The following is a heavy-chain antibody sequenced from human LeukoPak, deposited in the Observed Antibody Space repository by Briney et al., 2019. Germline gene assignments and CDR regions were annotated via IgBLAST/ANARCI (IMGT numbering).Heavy chain of an antibody. J-gene: IGHJ6*02. V-gene: IGHV3-33*01. CDR3: ARDLSVGYYGMDV. CDR2: IWYDGSNK. D-gene: IGHD1-26*01. CDR1: GFSFSTYG. Sequence: GGSLRLSCAASGFSFSTYGIHWVRQAPGNGLEWVAVIWYDGSNKYYANSVKGRFTISRDNSKNTLYLQMNSLRAEDTAVYYCARDLSVGYYGMDVWGQGTAVTVSS.